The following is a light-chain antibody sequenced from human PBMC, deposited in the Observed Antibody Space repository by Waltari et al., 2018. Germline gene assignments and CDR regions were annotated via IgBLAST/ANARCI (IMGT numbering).Light chain of an antibody. CDR3: QQRSDFFT. J-gene: IGKJ3*01. Sequence: EIVLTQSPATLSFSPGERATLSCRASQSVSTYLAWYQQKPDQAPRLLIYDASKRATGIPARFSGSGSGTDFTLTISSLEPEDFAVYYCQQRSDFFTFGPGTKVDLK. CDR1: QSVSTY. V-gene: IGKV3-11*01. CDR2: DAS.